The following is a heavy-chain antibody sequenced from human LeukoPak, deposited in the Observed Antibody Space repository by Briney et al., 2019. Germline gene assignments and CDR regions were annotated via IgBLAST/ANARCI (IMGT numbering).Heavy chain of an antibody. CDR1: GGSISSYY. V-gene: IGHV4-4*07. Sequence: SETLSLTCTVSGGSISSYYWSWIRQPAGKGLDWIGRIYTSGSTNYNPSLKSRVTISVDTCKNQFSLKLSSVTAADTAVYYYARGQGSGSYPYYYGMDVWGQGTTVTVSS. D-gene: IGHD3-10*01. J-gene: IGHJ6*02. CDR3: ARGQGSGSYPYYYGMDV. CDR2: IYTSGST.